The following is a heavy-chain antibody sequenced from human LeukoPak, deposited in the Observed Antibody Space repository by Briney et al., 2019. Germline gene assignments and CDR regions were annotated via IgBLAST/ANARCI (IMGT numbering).Heavy chain of an antibody. Sequence: GASVKVSCTTSGYTFTCYKMHWVRQAPGQGFEWMGWINPNSGGTNYAKKFQGRVTMTRDTSISTTYMELSRLRSDESDMDYYARVPLEWLFGFDPWGQGTLVTVSS. CDR2: INPNSGGT. CDR3: ARVPLEWLFGFDP. J-gene: IGHJ5*02. CDR1: GYTFTCYK. V-gene: IGHV1-2*02. D-gene: IGHD3-3*01.